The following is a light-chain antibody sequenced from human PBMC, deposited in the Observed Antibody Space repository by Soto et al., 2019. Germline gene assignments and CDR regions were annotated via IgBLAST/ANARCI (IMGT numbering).Light chain of an antibody. V-gene: IGKV4-1*01. Sequence: DIVMTQSPDSLAVSLGERATINCKSSQSVLYSSNNKNYLTWYQQKPGQPPKLLIYWASTPESGVPDRFSGSGSGIDFTLTISSLQAEDVAVYYCQQYSSTPLTFGGGTKVEIK. CDR3: QQYSSTPLT. CDR1: QSVLYSSNNKNY. J-gene: IGKJ4*01. CDR2: WAS.